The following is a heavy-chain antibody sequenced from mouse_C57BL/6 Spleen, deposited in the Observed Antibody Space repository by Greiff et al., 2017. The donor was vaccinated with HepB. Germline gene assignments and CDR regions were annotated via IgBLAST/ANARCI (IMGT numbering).Heavy chain of an antibody. Sequence: VQLQQSGAELVKPGASVKISCKASGYAFSSYWMNWVKQRPGKGLEWIGQIYRGDGDTNYTGMFKGQSTLTADKSSSTAYMQRSSLTSEDYAVYCCAEEPWFAYWGQGTLVTVSA. J-gene: IGHJ3*01. CDR3: AEEPWFAY. CDR2: IYRGDGDT. CDR1: GYAFSSYW. V-gene: IGHV1-80*01.